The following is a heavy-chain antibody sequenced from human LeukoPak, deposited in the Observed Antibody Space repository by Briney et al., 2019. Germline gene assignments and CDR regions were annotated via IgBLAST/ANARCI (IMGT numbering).Heavy chain of an antibody. J-gene: IGHJ3*02. V-gene: IGHV4-4*07. Sequence: SETLSLTCTVSGGSISSYYWSCIRQPARKGLEWIGRIYTSGSTNYNPSLKSRVTMSVDTSKNQFSLKLSSVTAADTAVYYCARKGYYYDSSGSLDAFDIWGQGTMVTVSS. CDR2: IYTSGST. CDR3: ARKGYYYDSSGSLDAFDI. D-gene: IGHD3-22*01. CDR1: GGSISSYY.